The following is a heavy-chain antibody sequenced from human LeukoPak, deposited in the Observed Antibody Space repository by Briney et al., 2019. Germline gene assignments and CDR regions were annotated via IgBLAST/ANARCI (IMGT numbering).Heavy chain of an antibody. D-gene: IGHD5-18*01. CDR2: IDPKT. Sequence: GASLKISCKASGYSFTSYWLGWVRQMPGKGLEWMGIIDPKTRYTPSFQGQVTISADKSLSTAYLQWNSLKASDTAMYYCARQTAMGRSGDYWGQGTLVTVSS. CDR1: GYSFTSYW. V-gene: IGHV5-51*01. J-gene: IGHJ4*02. CDR3: ARQTAMGRSGDY.